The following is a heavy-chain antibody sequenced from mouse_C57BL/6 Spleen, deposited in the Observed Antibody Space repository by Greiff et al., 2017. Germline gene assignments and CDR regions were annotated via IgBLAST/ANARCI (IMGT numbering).Heavy chain of an antibody. V-gene: IGHV1-7*01. Sequence: QVQLQQSGAELAKPGASVKLSCKASGYTFTSYGMNWVKQRPGQGLEWIGYINPSSGYTKYNEKFKDKATLTADKSSSTAYMQLSSLTSEDSAVYYCARWGYEDRYFAFGGRGTGVTVS. CDR2: INPSSGYT. CDR1: GYTFTSYG. D-gene: IGHD2-14*01. J-gene: IGHJ3*01. CDR3: ARWGYEDRYFAF.